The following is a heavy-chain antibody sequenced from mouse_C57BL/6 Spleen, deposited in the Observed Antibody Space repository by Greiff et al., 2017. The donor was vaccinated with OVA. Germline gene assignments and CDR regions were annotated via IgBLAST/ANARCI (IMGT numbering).Heavy chain of an antibody. Sequence: QVQLKQSGAELVRPGSSVKLSCKASGYTFTSYWMDWVKQRTGQGLEWIGNIYPSDSETHYNQKFKDKATLTVDKSSSTAYMQLSSLTSEDSAVYYCARREDYDYFDYWGQGTTLTVSS. CDR3: ARREDYDYFDY. V-gene: IGHV1-61*01. CDR2: IYPSDSET. D-gene: IGHD2-4*01. J-gene: IGHJ2*01. CDR1: GYTFTSYW.